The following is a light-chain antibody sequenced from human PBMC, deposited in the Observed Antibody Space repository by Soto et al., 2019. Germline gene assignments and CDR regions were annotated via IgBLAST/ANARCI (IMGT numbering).Light chain of an antibody. CDR3: QQRSNWPT. CDR1: QSVSIY. CDR2: DAS. J-gene: IGKJ4*01. Sequence: EIVLTQSPATLSLSPGERGTLSCRASQSVSIYLAWYQQKPGQAPRLLIYDASNRATGIPARFSGSGSGTDFTLTISSLEPEDIAVYYCQQRSNWPTFGGGTKVEIK. V-gene: IGKV3-11*01.